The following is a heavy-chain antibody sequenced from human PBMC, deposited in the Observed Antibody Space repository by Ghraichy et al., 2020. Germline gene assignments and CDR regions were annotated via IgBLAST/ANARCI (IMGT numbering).Heavy chain of an antibody. Sequence: SETLSLNCTVSGDSISNYYLSWIRQPPGKGLEWIGNIYNSGSTNYNPSLKSRLTISADTSKNQFSLRLTSATAADTAVYYCGIGSGWTTDLWGQGTLVTVSS. D-gene: IGHD6-19*01. V-gene: IGHV4-59*01. CDR1: GDSISNYY. CDR3: GIGSGWTTDL. J-gene: IGHJ5*02. CDR2: IYNSGST.